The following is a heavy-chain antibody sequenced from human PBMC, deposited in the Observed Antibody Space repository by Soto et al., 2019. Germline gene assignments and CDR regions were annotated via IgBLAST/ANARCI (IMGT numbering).Heavy chain of an antibody. D-gene: IGHD6-13*01. CDR1: GGSIYSGGYY. CDR3: ARDLRIDRSSSWYWYFGL. Sequence: QVQLQESGPGVVKPSQTLSLTCTVSGGSIYSGGYYWSWIREHPGKGLEWIGYIYDTGSTYYNPSLKSRVRISGDTSKNQFSLKLNSVTVADTAVYYCARDLRIDRSSSWYWYFGLWGRGTLVTVSS. J-gene: IGHJ2*01. CDR2: IYDTGST. V-gene: IGHV4-31*03.